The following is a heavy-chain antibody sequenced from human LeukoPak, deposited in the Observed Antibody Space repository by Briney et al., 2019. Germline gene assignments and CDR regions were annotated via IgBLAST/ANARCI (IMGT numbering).Heavy chain of an antibody. CDR1: GFTFDDYA. V-gene: IGHV3-9*01. D-gene: IGHD6-6*01. CDR2: ISWNSGSI. J-gene: IGHJ4*02. CDR3: AKDPQQLEAGYFDY. Sequence: GGSLRLSCAASGFTFDDYAMHWVRQAPGKGLEWVSGISWNSGSIGYADSVKGRFTISRDNAKNSLYLQMNSLRAEDTAVYYCAKDPQQLEAGYFDYWGQGTLVTVSS.